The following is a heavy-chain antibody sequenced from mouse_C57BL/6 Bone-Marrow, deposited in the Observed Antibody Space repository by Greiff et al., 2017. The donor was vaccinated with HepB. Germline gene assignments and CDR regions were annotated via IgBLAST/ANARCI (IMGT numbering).Heavy chain of an antibody. J-gene: IGHJ2*01. CDR3: ARDWGCDY. Sequence: EVKLMESGGGLVKPGGSLKLSCAASGFTFSSYAMSWVRQTPEKRLEWVATISDGGSYTYYPDNVKGRFTISRDNAKNNRYLQMSHLKSEDTAMYYCARDWGCDYWGQGTTLTVSS. CDR2: ISDGGSYT. CDR1: GFTFSSYA. V-gene: IGHV5-4*01.